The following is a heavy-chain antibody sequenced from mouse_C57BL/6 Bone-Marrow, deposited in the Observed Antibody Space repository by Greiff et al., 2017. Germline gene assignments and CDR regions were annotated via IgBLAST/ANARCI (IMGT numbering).Heavy chain of an antibody. Sequence: QVQLQQSGAELVMPGASVKLSCKASGYTFTSYWMHWVKQRPGQGLEWIGEIDPSDSYTNYNQKFKGKSTLTVDKSSSTAYMQLSSLTSEDSAVYYCARWGVTTVVSSFDYWGQGTTLTVSS. CDR1: GYTFTSYW. CDR3: ARWGVTTVVSSFDY. CDR2: IDPSDSYT. D-gene: IGHD1-1*01. V-gene: IGHV1-69*01. J-gene: IGHJ2*01.